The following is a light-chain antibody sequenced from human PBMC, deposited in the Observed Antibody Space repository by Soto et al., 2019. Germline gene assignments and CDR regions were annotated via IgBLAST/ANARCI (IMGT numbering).Light chain of an antibody. CDR1: QSVSSSY. J-gene: IGKJ2*01. Sequence: EIVLTQSPGTPSLSPGERATLSCRASQSVSSSYLAWYQQKPGQAPRLLIYGASSRATGIPDRFSGSGSGTHFTLTISRLEPEDFAVYYCQQYGSSPMYTFGQGTKLEIK. V-gene: IGKV3-20*01. CDR3: QQYGSSPMYT. CDR2: GAS.